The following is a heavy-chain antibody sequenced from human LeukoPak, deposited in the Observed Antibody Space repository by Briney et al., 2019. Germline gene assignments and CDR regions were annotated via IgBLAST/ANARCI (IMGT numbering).Heavy chain of an antibody. CDR1: GYTFTSYG. CDR2: ISAYNGNT. V-gene: IGHV1-18*01. Sequence: GASVKVSCKASGYTFTSYGISWVRQAPGRGLEWMGWISAYNGNTNYAQKLQGRVTMTTDTSTSTAYMELRSLRSDDTAVYYCARRGSGYYGSGSLDYWGQGTLVTVSS. D-gene: IGHD3-10*01. J-gene: IGHJ4*02. CDR3: ARRGSGYYGSGSLDY.